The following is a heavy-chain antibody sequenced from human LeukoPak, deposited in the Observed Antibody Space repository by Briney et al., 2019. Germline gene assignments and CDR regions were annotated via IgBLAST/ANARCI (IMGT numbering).Heavy chain of an antibody. J-gene: IGHJ4*02. D-gene: IGHD3-9*01. Sequence: SVKVSSKASGGTFSSYAINWVRQAPGQGLEWMGGIIPIFGTANYAQKFQGRVTITADKSTSTAYMELNSLRSEDTAVYYCAREGEAYDILTHYHYPVDYWGQGTLVTVSS. CDR2: IIPIFGTA. CDR3: AREGEAYDILTHYHYPVDY. CDR1: GGTFSSYA. V-gene: IGHV1-69*06.